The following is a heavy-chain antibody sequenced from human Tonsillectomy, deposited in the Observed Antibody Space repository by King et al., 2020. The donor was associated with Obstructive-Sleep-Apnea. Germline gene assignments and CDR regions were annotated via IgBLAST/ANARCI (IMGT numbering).Heavy chain of an antibody. J-gene: IGHJ4*02. Sequence: QLQESGPGLVKPSETLSLTCTVSGGSISSYYWSWLRPPPGKGLEWIGYIYYSGSTNYNPSLKSRVTISVDTSKNQFSLKLSSVTAADTAVYYCARSSSGYSGYDPTLFDYWGQGTLVTVSS. CDR3: ARSSSGYSGYDPTLFDY. CDR1: GGSISSYY. V-gene: IGHV4-59*01. CDR2: IYYSGST. D-gene: IGHD5-12*01.